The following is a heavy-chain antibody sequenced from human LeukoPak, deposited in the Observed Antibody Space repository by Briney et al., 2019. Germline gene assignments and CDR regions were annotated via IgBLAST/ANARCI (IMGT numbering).Heavy chain of an antibody. CDR2: VSYSGST. D-gene: IGHD3-22*01. J-gene: IGHJ4*02. Sequence: PSETLSLTCTVSGGSISSSTYYWGWIRQPPGKGLELIGSVSYSGSTYYNPSLKSRVTISLDTSKNQFSLKLSSVTAADTAVSYCARQMMDSSAFDYWGQGTLVTVPS. CDR3: ARQMMDSSAFDY. V-gene: IGHV4-39*01. CDR1: GGSISSSTYY.